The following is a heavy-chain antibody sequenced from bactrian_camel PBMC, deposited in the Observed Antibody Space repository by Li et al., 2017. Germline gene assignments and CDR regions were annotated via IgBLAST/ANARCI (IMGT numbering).Heavy chain of an antibody. D-gene: IGHD4*01. CDR1: GFTHSVCS. V-gene: IGHV3S31*01. Sequence: DVQLVESGGGLVQPGGSLTLSCAGSGFTHSVCSMGWYRQAPGKERVVVSTILSDETTYFNTTYYADSVKGRFTITHDYAKNTLYLQMNSLKPEDTAVYYCVADPSSATMIWPDEYNYWGQGTQVTVS. CDR2: ILSDETTYFNTT. CDR3: VADPSSATMIWPDEYNY. J-gene: IGHJ4*01.